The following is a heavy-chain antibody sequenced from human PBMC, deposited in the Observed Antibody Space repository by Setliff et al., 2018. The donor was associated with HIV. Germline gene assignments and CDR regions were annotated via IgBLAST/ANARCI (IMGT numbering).Heavy chain of an antibody. CDR1: GGSISSGSYY. D-gene: IGHD3-22*01. CDR3: ARRGGISTTVEGPPPFDF. CDR2: IHTRGST. J-gene: IGHJ4*02. Sequence: SSETLSLTCTVSGGSISSGSYYWSWIRQPAGKGLEWIGQIHTRGSTNYNPSLKSRVTIAADTSKNQFSLKLSSVTAADTAVYYCARRGGISTTVEGPPPFDFWGPGTLVTVSS. V-gene: IGHV4-61*09.